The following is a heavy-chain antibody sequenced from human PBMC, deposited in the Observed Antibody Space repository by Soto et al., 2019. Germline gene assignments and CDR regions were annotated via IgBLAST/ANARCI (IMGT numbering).Heavy chain of an antibody. CDR2: INPSGGST. D-gene: IGHD2-2*02. CDR3: ARDGIPATAIQSFDY. J-gene: IGHJ4*02. CDR1: GYTFTGYY. V-gene: IGHV1-46*01. Sequence: ASVKVSCKASGYTFTGYYMHWVRQAPGQGLEWMGIINPSGGSTSYAQKFQGRVTMTRDTSTSTVYMELSSLRSEDTAVYYCARDGIPATAIQSFDYWGQGTLVTVSS.